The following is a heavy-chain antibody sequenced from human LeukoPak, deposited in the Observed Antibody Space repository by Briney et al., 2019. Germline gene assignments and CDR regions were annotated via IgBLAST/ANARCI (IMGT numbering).Heavy chain of an antibody. CDR1: GFTFSSYA. CDR2: ISGSGGST. Sequence: GGSLRLSCAASGFTFSSYAMHWVRQAPGKGLEWVSAISGSGGSTYYADSVKGRFTISRDNSKNTLYLQMNSLRAEDTAVYYCAKGGTMVRGMFDYWGQGTLVTVSS. CDR3: AKGGTMVRGMFDY. J-gene: IGHJ4*02. V-gene: IGHV3-23*01. D-gene: IGHD3-10*01.